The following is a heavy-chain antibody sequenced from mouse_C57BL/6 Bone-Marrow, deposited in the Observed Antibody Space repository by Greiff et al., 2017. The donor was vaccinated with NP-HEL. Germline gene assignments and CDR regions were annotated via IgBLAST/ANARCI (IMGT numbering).Heavy chain of an antibody. Sequence: QVQLQQPGAELVKPGASVKVSCKASGYTFTSYWMHWVKQRPGQGLEWIGRIHPSDSDTNYNQKFKGKATLTVDKSSSTAYMQLSSLTSEDSAVYYWAINYGSSYDYYAMDYWGQGTSVTVSS. CDR3: AINYGSSYDYYAMDY. D-gene: IGHD1-1*01. V-gene: IGHV1-74*01. CDR2: IHPSDSDT. CDR1: GYTFTSYW. J-gene: IGHJ4*01.